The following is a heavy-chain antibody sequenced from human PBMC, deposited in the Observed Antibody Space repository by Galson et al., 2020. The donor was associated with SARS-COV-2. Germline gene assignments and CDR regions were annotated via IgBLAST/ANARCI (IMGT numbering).Heavy chain of an antibody. J-gene: IGHJ4*02. D-gene: IGHD3-9*01. CDR3: ARASIDWLSPYYFDY. CDR2: IRSSSSYI. CDR1: GFTFSSYS. Sequence: RGSLRLSCAASGFTFSSYSMNWVRQAPGKGLEWVSSIRSSSSYIYYADSVKGRFTISRDNAKNSLYLQMNSLRAEDTAVYYCARASIDWLSPYYFDYWGQGTLVTVSS. V-gene: IGHV3-21*01.